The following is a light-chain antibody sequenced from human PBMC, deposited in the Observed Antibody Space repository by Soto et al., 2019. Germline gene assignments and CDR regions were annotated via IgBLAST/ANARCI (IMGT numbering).Light chain of an antibody. J-gene: IGKJ1*01. CDR3: PQTHSAPLT. CDR1: ESVSRF. CDR2: GAP. V-gene: IGKV1-39*01. Sequence: DIHMTQSPSSLSACVGDGVTITCRAIESVSRFLNWYQQKPGKAPHLLIIGAPTLHEGVPSRFSGSVSGTEFTLTISSVRPEAFTMYYCPQTHSAPLTLGKETRQDIK.